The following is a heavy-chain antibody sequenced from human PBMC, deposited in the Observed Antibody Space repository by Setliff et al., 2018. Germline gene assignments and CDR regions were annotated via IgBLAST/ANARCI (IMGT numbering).Heavy chain of an antibody. V-gene: IGHV4-34*01. Sequence: PSETLSLTCAVYGGSFSGYYWSWIRQPPGKGLEWIGEINHIGSTNYNPSLTSRVTISLDTSKNQFSLSLSSVTAADTAVYYCARSSLRGINWGFDCWGQGTLVTVSS. J-gene: IGHJ4*02. CDR3: ARSSLRGINWGFDC. CDR1: GGSFSGYY. D-gene: IGHD7-27*01. CDR2: INHIGST.